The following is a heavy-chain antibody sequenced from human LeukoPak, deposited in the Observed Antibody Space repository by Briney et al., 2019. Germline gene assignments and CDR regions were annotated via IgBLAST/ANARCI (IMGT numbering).Heavy chain of an antibody. D-gene: IGHD1-1*01. V-gene: IGHV3-30*03. Sequence: GGSLRLSCAASGFTVNSNYMSWVRQAPGKGLEWVAVISYDGSNKYYADSVKGRFTISRDNSKNTLYLQMNSLRAEDTAVYYCARARTTKDFDYWGQGTLVTVSP. CDR3: ARARTTKDFDY. J-gene: IGHJ4*02. CDR2: ISYDGSNK. CDR1: GFTVNSNY.